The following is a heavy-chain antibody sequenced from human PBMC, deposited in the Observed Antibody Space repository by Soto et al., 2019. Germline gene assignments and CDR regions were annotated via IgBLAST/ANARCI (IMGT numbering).Heavy chain of an antibody. Sequence: EVQLLESGGGLVQPGGSLRLSCAASGFIFSNYALCWVRQAPGKGLQWVSSITDSGGGTYYADSVTGRFTISRDNSKTTLYLQMRSLSAEDTAIYDCVRGRSPGSGSYYSPLSHWGQGTLVSVSS. V-gene: IGHV3-23*01. D-gene: IGHD3-10*01. J-gene: IGHJ4*02. CDR1: GFIFSNYA. CDR2: ITDSGGGT. CDR3: VRGRSPGSGSYYSPLSH.